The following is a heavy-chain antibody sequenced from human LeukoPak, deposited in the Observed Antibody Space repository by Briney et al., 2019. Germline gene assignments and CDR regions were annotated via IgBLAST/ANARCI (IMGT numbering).Heavy chain of an antibody. CDR3: ARDGFPSGVDSSGYYYYYFDY. Sequence: ASVKVSCKASGYTFTSYYMHWVRQAPGQGLEWMGIINPSGGSTSYAQKFQGRVTMTRDTSTSTVYMELSSLRSEGTAVYYCARDGFPSGVDSSGYYYYYFDYWGQGTLVTVSS. V-gene: IGHV1-46*01. CDR1: GYTFTSYY. J-gene: IGHJ4*02. CDR2: INPSGGST. D-gene: IGHD3-22*01.